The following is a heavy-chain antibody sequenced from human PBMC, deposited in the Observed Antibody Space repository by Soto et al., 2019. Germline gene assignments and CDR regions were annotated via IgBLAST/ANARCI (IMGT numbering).Heavy chain of an antibody. Sequence: GASVNVCWKPCGCSFASYYMHWVREAGGQGLEWXGIINPSGGSTSYAQKFQGRVTMTRDTSTSTVYMELSSPRSEDAAVYYCARDRGRWLQNFDYWGQGTLVTVSS. CDR3: ARDRGRWLQNFDY. D-gene: IGHD5-18*01. CDR2: INPSGGST. V-gene: IGHV1-46*01. J-gene: IGHJ4*02. CDR1: GCSFASYY.